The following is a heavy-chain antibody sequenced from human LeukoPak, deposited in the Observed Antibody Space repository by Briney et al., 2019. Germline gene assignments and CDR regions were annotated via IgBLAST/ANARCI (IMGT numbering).Heavy chain of an antibody. V-gene: IGHV1-3*01. Sequence: ASVKISCKASGYTFINFAINWGRQAPGQRPEWMGWINAGNGNTKYSQKFQGRLTITRDTSASTAYMELSSLTSEDTAVYYCARGPRAAADDYWGQGTLVTVSS. CDR2: INAGNGNT. CDR3: ARGPRAAADDY. D-gene: IGHD6-13*01. J-gene: IGHJ4*02. CDR1: GYTFINFA.